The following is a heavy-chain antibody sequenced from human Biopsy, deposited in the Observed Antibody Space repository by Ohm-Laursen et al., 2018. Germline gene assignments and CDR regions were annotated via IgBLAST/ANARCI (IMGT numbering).Heavy chain of an antibody. CDR1: GDTLTDLS. J-gene: IGHJ4*02. D-gene: IGHD6-19*01. V-gene: IGHV1-24*01. CDR3: ATGIRTGWYYFDS. CDR2: FAPEDGAT. Sequence: SVKVSCKVSGDTLTDLSVHWLRQAPGEGLEWLGGFAPEDGATFYAHKFQGRVTVTEDTSADTAYMELNSLRSEDTAVYYCATGIRTGWYYFDSWGQGTLVTVSS.